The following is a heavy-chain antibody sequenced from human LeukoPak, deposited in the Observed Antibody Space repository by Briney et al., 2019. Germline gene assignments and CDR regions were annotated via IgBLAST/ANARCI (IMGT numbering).Heavy chain of an antibody. V-gene: IGHV4-59*08. J-gene: IGHJ4*02. CDR1: GGSSSGFY. D-gene: IGHD6-19*01. Sequence: PSETLSLTCTVSGGSSSGFYWSWIRQPPGKGLEWVGYVYNSEYTSYNPSLKSRVSISFDTSNNQFSLTLTSVTAADTAVYFCARNWGSGGSYIFDYWGQGTPVTVSS. CDR3: ARNWGSGGSYIFDY. CDR2: VYNSEYT.